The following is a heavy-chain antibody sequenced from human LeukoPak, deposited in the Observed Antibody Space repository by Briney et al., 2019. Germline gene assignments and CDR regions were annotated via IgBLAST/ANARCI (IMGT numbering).Heavy chain of an antibody. J-gene: IGHJ6*02. Sequence: GGSLRLSCAASGFTFSTYGMHWVRHAPGKGLEWVAIISYDGSNKYYADSVKGRFTISRDNSRNTLYLQMNSLRGEDTAVYYCAKSGKRDYYYGMDVWGQGTTATVSS. CDR3: AKSGKRDYYYGMDV. CDR2: ISYDGSNK. CDR1: GFTFSTYG. V-gene: IGHV3-30*18.